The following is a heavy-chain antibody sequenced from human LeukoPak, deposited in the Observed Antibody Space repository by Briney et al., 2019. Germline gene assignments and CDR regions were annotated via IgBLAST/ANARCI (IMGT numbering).Heavy chain of an antibody. V-gene: IGHV1-8*03. CDR3: AKGALAWELRGDYFDY. D-gene: IGHD1-26*01. CDR1: GYTFTTYD. J-gene: IGHJ4*02. CDR2: MDPNSGNT. Sequence: ASVKVSCKTSGYTFTTYDINWVRQATGQGLEWMGWMDPNSGNTAYPQKFQGRVTITRDTSKSTAYMEVSSLRSDDTAVYYCAKGALAWELRGDYFDYWGQGTLVTVSS.